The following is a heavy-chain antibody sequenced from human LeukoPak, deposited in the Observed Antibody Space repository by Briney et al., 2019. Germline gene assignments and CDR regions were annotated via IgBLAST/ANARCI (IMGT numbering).Heavy chain of an antibody. J-gene: IGHJ4*02. CDR2: IDWDDDK. Sequence: SGPALVKPTQTLTLTCTFSGFSLTTRGMCVSWIRQPPGKVLEWLARIDWDDDKYYTTSLKTRLTISKDTSNNQVVLTMTNMDPVDTATYYCARLPQYYYDSSDEGNWGQGTLVTVTS. D-gene: IGHD3-22*01. CDR3: ARLPQYYYDSSDEGN. V-gene: IGHV2-70*11. CDR1: GFSLTTRGMC.